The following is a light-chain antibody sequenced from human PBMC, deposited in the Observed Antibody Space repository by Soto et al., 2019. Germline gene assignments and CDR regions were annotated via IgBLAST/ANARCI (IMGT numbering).Light chain of an antibody. CDR1: QYINTR. J-gene: IGKJ1*01. CDR2: QTS. Sequence: EIVFTQSPATLSSFPLDIVRGSWTGSQYINTRLAWYQHRPGQAPRLLIYQTSIRAAGIPARFSASGTGTDFTLTISSLQSEDFAIYYCQQYHTWPPKTFGQGTKVDIK. V-gene: IGKV3D-15*01. CDR3: QQYHTWPPKT.